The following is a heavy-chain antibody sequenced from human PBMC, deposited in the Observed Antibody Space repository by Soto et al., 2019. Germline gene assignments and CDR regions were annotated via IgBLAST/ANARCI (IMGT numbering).Heavy chain of an antibody. CDR3: ARLRGRVVIRALDY. V-gene: IGHV4-34*01. J-gene: IGHJ4*02. Sequence: QVQLQQWGAGLLKPSETLSLTCAVYGGSFSGYYWSWIRQPPGKGLEWIGEINHSGSTTYNPSLKSRVTISVDTSKNQFSLKLSSVTAADTAVYYCARLRGRVVIRALDYWGQGTLVTVSS. D-gene: IGHD3-3*01. CDR1: GGSFSGYY. CDR2: INHSGST.